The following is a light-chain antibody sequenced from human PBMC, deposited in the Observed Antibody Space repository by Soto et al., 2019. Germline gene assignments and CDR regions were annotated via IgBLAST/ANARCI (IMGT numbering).Light chain of an antibody. Sequence: EIQMTQSTCTLSGSVGDRVTITCRASQSISSWLAWYQQKPGKAPKLLIYDASSLESGVPSRFSGSGSGTEFTLTISSLQTDDFASYYCQQYDSYSWTFGKGHKGDIK. CDR3: QQYDSYSWT. CDR2: DAS. J-gene: IGKJ1*01. V-gene: IGKV1-5*01. CDR1: QSISSW.